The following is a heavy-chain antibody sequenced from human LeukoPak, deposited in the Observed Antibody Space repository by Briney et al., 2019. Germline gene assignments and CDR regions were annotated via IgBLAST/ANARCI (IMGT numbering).Heavy chain of an antibody. Sequence: GGSLRLSCAASGFTFSSYSMNWVRQAPGKGLEWVSSISSSSSYIYYADSVKGRFTISRDNAKNSLYLQMNSLRAEDTAVYYCARDDFGSYIVVVPAAILTYYYYYMDVWGKGTTVTVSS. V-gene: IGHV3-21*01. CDR1: GFTFSSYS. CDR3: ARDDFGSYIVVVPAAILTYYYYYMDV. CDR2: ISSSSSYI. J-gene: IGHJ6*03. D-gene: IGHD2-2*02.